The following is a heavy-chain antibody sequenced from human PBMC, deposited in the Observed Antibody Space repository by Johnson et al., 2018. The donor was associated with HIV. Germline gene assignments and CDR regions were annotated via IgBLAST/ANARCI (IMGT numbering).Heavy chain of an antibody. Sequence: QVPLVESAGGVVQPGRPLRLSCAVSGFTSISYGVHWVRQAPGKGLAWVAVIPYDGSNEYYSDSVKGRFTISRDNSKNTVYLETNSLRAEDTAVYYCAKVLSPRPWGDDAFDIWGQGTMVTVSS. CDR3: AKVLSPRPWGDDAFDI. J-gene: IGHJ3*02. V-gene: IGHV3-30*18. CDR2: IPYDGSNE. CDR1: GFTSISYG. D-gene: IGHD7-27*01.